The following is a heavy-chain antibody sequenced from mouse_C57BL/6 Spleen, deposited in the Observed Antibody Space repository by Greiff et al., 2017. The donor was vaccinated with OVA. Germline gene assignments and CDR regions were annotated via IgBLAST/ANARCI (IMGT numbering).Heavy chain of an antibody. CDR2: IDPGDGDT. CDR1: GFNIKDYD. V-gene: IGHV14-1*01. J-gene: IGHJ2*01. Sequence: VQLQQSGAELVRPGASVKLSCTASGFNIKDYDMHWVKQRPEQGLEWIGKIDPGDGDTAYAPKFQGKATMTADTSSTTAYLQLSSLTSEDTAGYYCTTDGYDNYWGQGTTLTVSS. CDR3: TTDGYDNY. D-gene: IGHD2-2*01.